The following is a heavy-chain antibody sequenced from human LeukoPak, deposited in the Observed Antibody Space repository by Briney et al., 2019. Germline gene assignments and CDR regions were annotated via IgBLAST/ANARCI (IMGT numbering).Heavy chain of an antibody. V-gene: IGHV3-53*01. CDR1: GFTVSSNY. CDR2: IYSGGST. D-gene: IGHD6-19*01. CDR3: ARDSSGWNVFDY. Sequence: GGSLRLSCAASGFTVSSNYMSWVRQAPGKGLEWVPVIYSGGSTYYADSVKGRFTISRDNSKNTLYLQMNSLRAEDTAVYYCARDSSGWNVFDYWGQGTLVTVSS. J-gene: IGHJ4*02.